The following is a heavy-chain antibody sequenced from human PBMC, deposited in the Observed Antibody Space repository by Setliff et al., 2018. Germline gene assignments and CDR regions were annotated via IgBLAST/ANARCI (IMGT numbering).Heavy chain of an antibody. D-gene: IGHD2-15*01. CDR1: GFTFSNYW. J-gene: IGHJ4*02. Sequence: GGSLRLSCAASGFTFSNYWMSWVRQAPGKGLEWVANIKQDGSVKNYVDSVKGRFSISRDNSQNTLYLQMNSLSPEDTALYYCASSSGGNYEAYFDYWGQGTLVTVSS. CDR2: IKQDGSVK. CDR3: ASSSGGNYEAYFDY. V-gene: IGHV3-7*01.